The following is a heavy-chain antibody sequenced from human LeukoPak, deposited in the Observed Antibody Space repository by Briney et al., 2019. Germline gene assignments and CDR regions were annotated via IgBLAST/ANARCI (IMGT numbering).Heavy chain of an antibody. CDR3: AKDIDWAFDY. Sequence: GGSLRLSCAASGFTLRSTWMSWVRQAPGKGLEWVANIKQDGSHKNYADSVKGRFTISRDNSKNTLYLQMNSLRAEDTAVYYCAKDIDWAFDYWGQGTLVTVSS. V-gene: IGHV3-7*01. CDR2: IKQDGSHK. CDR1: GFTLRSTW. D-gene: IGHD3-9*01. J-gene: IGHJ4*02.